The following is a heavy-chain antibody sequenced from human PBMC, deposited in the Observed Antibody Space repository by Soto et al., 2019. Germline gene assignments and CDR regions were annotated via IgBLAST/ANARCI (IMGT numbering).Heavy chain of an antibody. D-gene: IGHD3-9*01. CDR3: ARNPLRYFDWLPDYYYYYGMDV. V-gene: IGHV3-30-3*01. J-gene: IGHJ6*02. CDR1: GFTFSSYA. Sequence: GGSLRLSCAASGFTFSSYAMHWVRQAPGKGLEWVAVISYDGSNKYYADSVKGRFTISRDNSKNTLYLQMNSLRAEDTAVYYCARNPLRYFDWLPDYYYYYGMDVWGQGTTVTVSS. CDR2: ISYDGSNK.